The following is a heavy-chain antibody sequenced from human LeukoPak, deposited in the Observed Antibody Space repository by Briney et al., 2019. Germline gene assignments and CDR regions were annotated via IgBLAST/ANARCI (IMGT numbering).Heavy chain of an antibody. Sequence: GGSLRLSCAASGFTFSNAWMSWVRQAPGRGLEWVGRIKRKGDDGTIDYAAPVKGRLSISRDDSKNTLYLQMNSLKSEDTAVYYCTAGTRRSDFDYWGQGTLVTVSS. J-gene: IGHJ4*02. CDR2: IKRKGDDGTI. CDR1: GFTFSNAW. V-gene: IGHV3-15*01. D-gene: IGHD6-6*01. CDR3: TAGTRRSDFDY.